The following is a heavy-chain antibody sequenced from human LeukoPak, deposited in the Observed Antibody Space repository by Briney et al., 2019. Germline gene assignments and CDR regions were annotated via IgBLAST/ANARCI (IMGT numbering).Heavy chain of an antibody. V-gene: IGHV1-18*01. J-gene: IGHJ4*02. CDR3: ARDRYDILTGYRVSLDY. CDR2: ISAYNGNT. Sequence: ASVKVSCKASGGTFSSYAISWVRQAPGQGLEWMGWISAYNGNTNYAQKLQGRVTMTTDTSTSTAYMELRSLRSDDTAVYYCARDRYDILTGYRVSLDYWGQGTLVTVSS. CDR1: GGTFSSYA. D-gene: IGHD3-9*01.